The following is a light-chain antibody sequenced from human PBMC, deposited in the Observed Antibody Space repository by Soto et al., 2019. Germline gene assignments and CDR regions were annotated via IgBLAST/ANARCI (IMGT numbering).Light chain of an antibody. CDR1: QTISTS. V-gene: IGKV1-5*01. J-gene: IGKJ4*01. CDR3: QQYNNWPLT. Sequence: GDRVTITCRASQTISTSLAWYQQKPGKAPKVLIYDASILESGVPSRFSGSGSVTDFTLTISSLQSEDFAVYYCQQYNNWPLTFGGGTKVDIK. CDR2: DAS.